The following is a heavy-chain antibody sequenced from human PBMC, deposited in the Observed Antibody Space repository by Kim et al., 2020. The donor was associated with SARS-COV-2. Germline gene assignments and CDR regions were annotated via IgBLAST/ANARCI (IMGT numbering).Heavy chain of an antibody. CDR3: AKDMGWEQYYFDY. CDR2: ISWNSGSI. V-gene: IGHV3-9*01. Sequence: GGSLRLSCAASGFTFDDYAMHWVRQAPGKGLEWVSGISWNSGSIGYADSVKGRFTISRDNAKNSLYLQMNSLRAEDTALYYCAKDMGWEQYYFDYWGQGTLVTVSS. CDR1: GFTFDDYA. J-gene: IGHJ4*02. D-gene: IGHD1-26*01.